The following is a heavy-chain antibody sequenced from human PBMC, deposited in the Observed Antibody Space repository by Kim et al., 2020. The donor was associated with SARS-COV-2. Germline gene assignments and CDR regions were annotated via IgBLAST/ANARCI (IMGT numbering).Heavy chain of an antibody. J-gene: IGHJ4*02. D-gene: IGHD5-12*01. Sequence: SETLSLTCAVSGDSISSGNWWSWVRQPPGKGLEWIGEIYHSGNTNYNPSLKSRVTISVDSSKNQFSLKLSSVTAADTAVYYCARLQIINGYGRLDYWGQGTLVTVSS. CDR2: IYHSGNT. V-gene: IGHV4-4*02. CDR1: GDSISSGNW. CDR3: ARLQIINGYGRLDY.